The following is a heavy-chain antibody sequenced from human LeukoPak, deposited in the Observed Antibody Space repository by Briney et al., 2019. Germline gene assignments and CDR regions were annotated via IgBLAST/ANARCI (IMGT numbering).Heavy chain of an antibody. D-gene: IGHD6-19*01. V-gene: IGHV4-59*01. Sequence: SETLSLTCTVSGGSISSYYWSWIRQPPGKGLEWIGYIYYSGSTNYNPSLKSRVTISVDTSKNQFSLKLSSVTAADTAVYYCARDPSGRYYHWYFDLWGRGTLVTVSS. CDR1: GGSISSYY. CDR2: IYYSGST. CDR3: ARDPSGRYYHWYFDL. J-gene: IGHJ2*01.